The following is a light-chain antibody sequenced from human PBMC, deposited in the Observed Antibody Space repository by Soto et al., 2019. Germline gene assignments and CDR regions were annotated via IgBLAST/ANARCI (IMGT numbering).Light chain of an antibody. CDR3: MQGSHWPYT. Sequence: DVVMTQSPLSLAVTLGQPASISCRSSQSLVYRDGNTYLSWFQQRPGQSPRRLIYKVSNWDSGAPDRFSGSGSGTDFTLKISRVEAEDVGVDFCMQGSHWPYTFGQGTKLEIK. CDR2: KVS. CDR1: QSLVYRDGNTY. J-gene: IGKJ2*01. V-gene: IGKV2D-30*01.